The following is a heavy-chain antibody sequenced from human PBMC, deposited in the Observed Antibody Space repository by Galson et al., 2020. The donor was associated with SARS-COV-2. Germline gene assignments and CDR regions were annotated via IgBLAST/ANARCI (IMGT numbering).Heavy chain of an antibody. Sequence: ALHGASLKISCAVSGFTFSSYWMHWVRQAPGKGLVWVSRIYSEGSSTSYADSVKGRFTIAGDNAKNTLYLQMNSLRAEDTAVYYCARGDMGNDYFDYWGQGTLVTVSS. J-gene: IGHJ4*02. CDR2: IYSEGSST. CDR1: GFTFSSYW. V-gene: IGHV3-74*01. CDR3: ARGDMGNDYFDY. D-gene: IGHD7-27*01.